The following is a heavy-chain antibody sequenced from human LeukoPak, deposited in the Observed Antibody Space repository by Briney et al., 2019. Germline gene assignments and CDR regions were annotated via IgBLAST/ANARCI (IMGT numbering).Heavy chain of an antibody. CDR3: ARAHSSPYYYYGMDV. V-gene: IGHV1-8*01. Sequence: ASVKVSCKASGYTFTSYDINWVRQATGQGLEWMGWMNPNSGNTGYAQKFQGRVTMTRNTSISTAYMELSSLRSEDTAVYYCARAHSSPYYYYGMDVWGQGTMVTVSS. CDR2: MNPNSGNT. CDR1: GYTFTSYD. J-gene: IGHJ6*02. D-gene: IGHD6-13*01.